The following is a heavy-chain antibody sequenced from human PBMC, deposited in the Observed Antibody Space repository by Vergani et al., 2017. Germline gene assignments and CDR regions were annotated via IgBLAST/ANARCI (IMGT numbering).Heavy chain of an antibody. CDR2: ISAYNGHT. D-gene: IGHD6-19*01. CDR3: AMAYSSGWYVHWYFDL. Sequence: QVQLVQSGAEVKKPGASVKVSCKASGYTFTSYGISWVRQAPGQGLEWMGWISAYNGHTNYAQKLQGRVTMATDTSTSTAYMELRSLRSDDTAVYYCAMAYSSGWYVHWYFDLWGRGTLVTVSS. J-gene: IGHJ2*01. V-gene: IGHV1-18*04. CDR1: GYTFTSYG.